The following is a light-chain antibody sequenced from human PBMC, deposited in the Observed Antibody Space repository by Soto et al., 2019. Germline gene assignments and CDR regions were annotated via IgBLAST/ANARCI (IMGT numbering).Light chain of an antibody. CDR3: AAWDDSLNGPV. CDR2: NND. Sequence: QSVLTQPPSLSGTPGQTVTISCFGSRSNIGSSIVHWYQQLPGAAPKHLIYNNDQRPSGVPDRFSGSRSGTSASLAISGLQSEDEADYYCAAWDDSLNGPVFGGGTKVTVL. CDR1: RSNIGSSI. J-gene: IGLJ2*01. V-gene: IGLV1-44*01.